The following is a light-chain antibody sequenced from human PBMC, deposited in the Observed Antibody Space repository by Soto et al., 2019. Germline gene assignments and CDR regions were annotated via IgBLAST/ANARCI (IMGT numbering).Light chain of an antibody. V-gene: IGLV1-40*01. J-gene: IGLJ1*01. Sequence: QSVLTQPPSVSGAPGQRATISCTGSSSNIGAGYDVHWYQQLPGTAPKLLIYGSSNRPSGVPDRFSGSKSGTSASLAITGLQAEDEADYYCQSYDSSLSGSEVFGTGTKVTVL. CDR1: SSNIGAGYD. CDR2: GSS. CDR3: QSYDSSLSGSEV.